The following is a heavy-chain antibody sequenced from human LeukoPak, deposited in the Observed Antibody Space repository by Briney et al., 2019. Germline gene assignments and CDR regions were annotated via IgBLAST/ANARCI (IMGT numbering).Heavy chain of an antibody. CDR1: GFTFSDYY. J-gene: IGHJ3*02. D-gene: IGHD2-2*01. V-gene: IGHV3-23*01. CDR3: TIVVVPAAKGGAFDI. CDR2: ISGSGGST. Sequence: GGSLRLSCAASGFTFSDYYMSWIRQAPGKGLEWVSAISGSGGSTYYADSVKGRFTISRDNSKNTLYLQMNSLRAEDTAVYYCTIVVVPAAKGGAFDIWGQGTVVTVSS.